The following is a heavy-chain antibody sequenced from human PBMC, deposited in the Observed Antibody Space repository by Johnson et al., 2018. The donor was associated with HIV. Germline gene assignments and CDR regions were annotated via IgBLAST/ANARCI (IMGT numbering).Heavy chain of an antibody. CDR3: AKWGVPAAADAFDI. V-gene: IGHV3-11*04. Sequence: QVQLVESGGGVVQPGGSLRLSCAASGITFSDYYMSWIRQAPGQGLEWVSYISSSGNTIYYADSVKGRVTISRDNAKKSLYLQMNNLRAEDTAVYYCAKWGVPAAADAFDIWGQGAMVTVSS. D-gene: IGHD2-2*01. CDR2: ISSSGNTI. J-gene: IGHJ3*02. CDR1: GITFSDYY.